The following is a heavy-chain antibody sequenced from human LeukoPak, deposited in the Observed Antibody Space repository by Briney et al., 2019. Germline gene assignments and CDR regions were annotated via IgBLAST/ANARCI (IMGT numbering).Heavy chain of an antibody. CDR3: AKDQTSSSGWYHYYYYYGMDV. CDR2: ISGSGGST. J-gene: IGHJ6*02. V-gene: IGHV3-23*01. CDR1: GFTFSSYA. D-gene: IGHD6-19*01. Sequence: GGSLRLSCAASGFTFSSYAMSWVRRAPGKGLEWVSAISGSGGSTYYADSVKGRFTISRDNSKNTLYLQMNSLRAEDTAVYYCAKDQTSSSGWYHYYYYYGMDVWGQGTTVTVSS.